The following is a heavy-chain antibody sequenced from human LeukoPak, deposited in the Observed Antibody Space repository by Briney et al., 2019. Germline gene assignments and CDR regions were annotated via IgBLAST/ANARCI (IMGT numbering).Heavy chain of an antibody. CDR3: ARVYDSSNYSPQ. Sequence: ASVKVSCKASGYTFTSYDINWVRQATGQGLEWMGWMNPNSGNTGYAQKFQGRVTMTRNTSISTAYMELSSLRSEDTAVYYCARVYDSSNYSPQWGQGTLVTVSS. D-gene: IGHD3-22*01. CDR1: GYTFTSYD. CDR2: MNPNSGNT. V-gene: IGHV1-8*01. J-gene: IGHJ4*02.